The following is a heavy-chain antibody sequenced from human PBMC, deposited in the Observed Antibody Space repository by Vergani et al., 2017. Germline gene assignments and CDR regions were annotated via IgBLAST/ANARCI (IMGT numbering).Heavy chain of an antibody. CDR1: GFNVSSNY. CDR2: IYSGGST. CDR3: ARGGTAMVEMYYFDY. V-gene: IGHV3-53*02. J-gene: IGHJ4*02. D-gene: IGHD5-18*01. Sequence: EVQLVETGGGLIQPGGSLRLSCAASGFNVSSNYMSWVRQAPGKGLEWVSVIYSGGSTYYADSVKGRFTISRDNSKNTLYLQMNSLRAEDTAVYYCARGGTAMVEMYYFDYWGQGTLVTVSS.